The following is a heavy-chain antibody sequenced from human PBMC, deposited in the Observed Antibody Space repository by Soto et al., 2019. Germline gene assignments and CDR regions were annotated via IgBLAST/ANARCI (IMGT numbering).Heavy chain of an antibody. CDR2: IYYSGST. Sequence: SETLSLTCTVSGGSVSSGSYDWSWIRQLPGKGLEWIGYIYYSGSTNYNPSLKSRVTISVDTSKNQFSLKLSSVAAADTAVYYCARGIEGWYQGRYYYGMDVWGQGTTVTVSS. J-gene: IGHJ6*02. V-gene: IGHV4-61*01. CDR3: ARGIEGWYQGRYYYGMDV. D-gene: IGHD6-19*01. CDR1: GGSVSSGSYD.